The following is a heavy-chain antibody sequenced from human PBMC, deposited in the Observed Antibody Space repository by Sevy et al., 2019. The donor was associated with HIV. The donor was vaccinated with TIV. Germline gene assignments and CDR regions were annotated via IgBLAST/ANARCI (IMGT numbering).Heavy chain of an antibody. CDR3: ATGPPDGSYDYFDY. Sequence: GGSLRLSCAASGFTFSSYSMNWVRQAPGKGLEWVSAISGSSNYIYYAESVKRRFIISRDNVKNTLYLQMNSLRADDTAVYYCATGPPDGSYDYFDYWGQGTLVTVSS. V-gene: IGHV3-21*06. D-gene: IGHD1-26*01. J-gene: IGHJ4*02. CDR2: ISGSSNYI. CDR1: GFTFSSYS.